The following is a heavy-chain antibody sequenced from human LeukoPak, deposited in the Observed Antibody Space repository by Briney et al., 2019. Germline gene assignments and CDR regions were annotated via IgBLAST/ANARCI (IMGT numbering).Heavy chain of an antibody. CDR3: ARDGDGSGMDV. J-gene: IGHJ6*02. V-gene: IGHV3-21*01. CDR2: ISSSSYI. D-gene: IGHD5-24*01. CDR1: GFTFSSYS. Sequence: GGSLRLSCAASGFTFSSYSMNWVRQAPGKGLEWVSSISSSSYIYYADSVKGRFTISRDNAKNSLYLQMNSLKAEDTAVYYCARDGDGSGMDVWGQGTTVTVSS.